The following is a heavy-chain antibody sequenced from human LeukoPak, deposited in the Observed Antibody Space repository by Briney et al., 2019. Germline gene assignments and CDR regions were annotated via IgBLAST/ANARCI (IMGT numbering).Heavy chain of an antibody. Sequence: GGSLRLSCAASGFTFSTYWMTWVRQAPGKGLEWVANIKQDGSETYCVDSVKGRFTISRDNAKNSLYLQMNSLRAEDTAMYYCARNPGDPGPGDYWGQGTLVTVSS. CDR1: GFTFSTYW. CDR2: IKQDGSET. CDR3: ARNPGDPGPGDY. V-gene: IGHV3-7*01. D-gene: IGHD2-21*02. J-gene: IGHJ4*02.